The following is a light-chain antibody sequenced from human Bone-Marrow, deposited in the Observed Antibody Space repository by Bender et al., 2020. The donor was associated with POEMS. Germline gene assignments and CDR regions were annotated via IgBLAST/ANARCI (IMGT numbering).Light chain of an antibody. CDR1: ALPKQY. CDR3: AAWDDSLNVRYV. Sequence: SYELTQPPSVSVSPGQTARITCSADALPKQYAYWYRQKPGQAPELVIYKDSERPSGVPDRFSGSKSDRSASLVISGLQSEDEADYFCAAWDDSLNVRYVFGTGTKVTVL. J-gene: IGLJ1*01. V-gene: IGLV3-25*02. CDR2: KDS.